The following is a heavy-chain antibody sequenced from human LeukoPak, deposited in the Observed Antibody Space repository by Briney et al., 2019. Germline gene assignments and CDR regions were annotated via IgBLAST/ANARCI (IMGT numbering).Heavy chain of an antibody. CDR2: MNPNSGNT. V-gene: IGHV1-8*02. CDR1: GYTFTSYG. Sequence: ASVKVSCKASGYTFTSYGINWVRQATGQGLEWMGWMNPNSGNTGYAQKFQGRVTMTRNTSISTAYMELSSLRSEDTAVYYCARAKTLVVVAAMGYWGQGTLVTVSS. J-gene: IGHJ4*02. CDR3: ARAKTLVVVAAMGY. D-gene: IGHD2-15*01.